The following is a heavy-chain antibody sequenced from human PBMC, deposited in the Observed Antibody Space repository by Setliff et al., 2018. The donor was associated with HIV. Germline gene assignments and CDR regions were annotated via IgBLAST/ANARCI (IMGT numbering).Heavy chain of an antibody. CDR2: INHSGST. D-gene: IGHD2-8*02. J-gene: IGHJ6*03. Sequence: PSETLSLTCAVSGYSISSGYYWGWIRQPPGKGLEWIGEINHSGSTNYNPSLKSRVIISVDTSKNHFSLKLSSVTAAATAVYYCARVSSTYWYSIFRNYYYHMDVWGKGTTVTVSS. CDR1: GYSISSGYY. CDR3: ARVSSTYWYSIFRNYYYHMDV. V-gene: IGHV4-38-2*01.